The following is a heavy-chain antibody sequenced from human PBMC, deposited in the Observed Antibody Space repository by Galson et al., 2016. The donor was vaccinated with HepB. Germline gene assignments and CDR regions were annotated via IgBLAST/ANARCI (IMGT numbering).Heavy chain of an antibody. CDR1: GFSFSDYA. Sequence: LRLSCAASGFSFSDYALHWVRQAPGKGRDWVAVVSSDGSTHFHGDAVKGRFTISRDNSKNTLFLQMNGLRGNDTAVYYCARDSKAHSILGDYGDHFDYWGQGSLVTVSS. J-gene: IGHJ4*02. V-gene: IGHV3-30*03. CDR3: ARDSKAHSILGDYGDHFDY. CDR2: VSSDGSTH. D-gene: IGHD4-17*01.